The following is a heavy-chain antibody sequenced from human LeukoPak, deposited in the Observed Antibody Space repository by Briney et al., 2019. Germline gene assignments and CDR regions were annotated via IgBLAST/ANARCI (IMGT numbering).Heavy chain of an antibody. Sequence: GSVKVSCKASGYTFTGYYMHWVRQAPGQRLEWMGWINAGNGNTKYSQEFQDRVTITRDTSASTAYMELSSLRSEDMAVYYCARARYETRIWPKSRYDYYHYMDVWGKGTTVTVSS. CDR2: INAGNGNT. J-gene: IGHJ6*03. CDR3: ARARYETRIWPKSRYDYYHYMDV. CDR1: GYTFTGYY. D-gene: IGHD3-3*01. V-gene: IGHV1-3*03.